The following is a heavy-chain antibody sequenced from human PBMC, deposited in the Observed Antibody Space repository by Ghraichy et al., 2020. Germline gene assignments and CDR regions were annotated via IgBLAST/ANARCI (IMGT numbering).Heavy chain of an antibody. CDR1: GGSISSGGYS. CDR2: IYHSGST. V-gene: IGHV4-30-2*01. CDR3: ARVLQTYYDYVWGSYRYDAFDI. D-gene: IGHD3-16*02. Sequence: SETLSLTCAVSGGSISSGGYSWSWIRQPPGKGLEWIGYIYHSGSTYYNPSLKSRVTISVDRSKNQFSLKLSSVTAADTAVYYCARVLQTYYDYVWGSYRYDAFDIWGQGTMVTVSS. J-gene: IGHJ3*02.